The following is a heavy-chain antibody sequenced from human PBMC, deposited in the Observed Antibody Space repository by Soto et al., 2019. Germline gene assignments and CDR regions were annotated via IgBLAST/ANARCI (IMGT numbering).Heavy chain of an antibody. CDR3: ARGWFGPDV. Sequence: EVQLVESGGGLVQPGGSLRLSCAASGFTLSGRSMHWVRQAPGKGLVWVSGIDNAGTDSTYADSVKGRFTSSRDHAKNMLYLQMNSLRVEDTAVYYCARGWFGPDVWGKGTTVTVSS. CDR1: GFTLSGRS. D-gene: IGHD3-10*01. CDR2: IDNAGTDS. V-gene: IGHV3-74*01. J-gene: IGHJ6*04.